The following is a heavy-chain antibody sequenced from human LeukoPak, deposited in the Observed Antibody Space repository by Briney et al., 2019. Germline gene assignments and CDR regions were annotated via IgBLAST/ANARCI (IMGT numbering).Heavy chain of an antibody. CDR3: AKDTYSSPLGGSEP. Sequence: GGSLRLSSAPSGFTPEDYATHSVRQTPGKGLERGSGISWTSGSIGYADSVKGRFTISRDNAKKPLYLQMCRVRAQNTALYTCAKDTYSSPLGGSEPWGEGTLVTVSS. CDR1: GFTPEDYA. CDR2: ISWTSGSI. J-gene: IGHJ5*02. D-gene: IGHD6-13*01. V-gene: IGHV3-9*02.